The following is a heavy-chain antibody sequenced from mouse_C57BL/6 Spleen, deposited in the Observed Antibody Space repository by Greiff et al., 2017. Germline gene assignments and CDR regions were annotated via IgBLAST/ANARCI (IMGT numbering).Heavy chain of an antibody. J-gene: IGHJ2*01. CDR2: IYPSDSET. CDR1: GYTFTSYW. V-gene: IGHV1-61*01. Sequence: QVQLQQPGAELVRPGSSVKLSCKASGYTFTSYWMDWVKQRPGQGLEWIGNIYPSDSETHYNQKFKDKATLTVDKSSSTAYMQLSSLTSEDSAVYYCARLGYDVGGFDYWGQGTTLTVSS. CDR3: ARLGYDVGGFDY. D-gene: IGHD2-2*01.